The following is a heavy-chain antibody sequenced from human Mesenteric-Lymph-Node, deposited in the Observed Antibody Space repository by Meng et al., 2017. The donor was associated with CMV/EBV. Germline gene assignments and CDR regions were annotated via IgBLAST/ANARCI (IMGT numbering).Heavy chain of an antibody. Sequence: SETLSLTCAVYGGSFSGYYWTWIRQPPGKGLEWIGEIKHGGNTKYNPSLKSRVTMSLDTSKNQVSLKLTSMTAADTAMYYCARDSGPTWGWFDPWGQGTLVTVSS. V-gene: IGHV4-34*01. CDR1: GGSFSGYY. CDR3: ARDSGPTWGWFDP. CDR2: IKHGGNT. J-gene: IGHJ5*02. D-gene: IGHD1-26*01.